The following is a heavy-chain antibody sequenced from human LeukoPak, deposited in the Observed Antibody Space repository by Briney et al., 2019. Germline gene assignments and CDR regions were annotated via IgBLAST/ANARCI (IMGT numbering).Heavy chain of an antibody. CDR3: ARDRRYFDTGGLGGPEY. CDR2: ISSSGSYI. J-gene: IGHJ4*02. D-gene: IGHD2-8*02. Sequence: GGSLRLSCAASGFPFSTYTMNWVRQAPGGGLEWVSSISSSGSYIYYTDSVKGRFTISRDNAKNSLYLQMNNLRAEDTAVYYCARDRRYFDTGGLGGPEYWGQGTLVTVSS. CDR1: GFPFSTYT. V-gene: IGHV3-21*01.